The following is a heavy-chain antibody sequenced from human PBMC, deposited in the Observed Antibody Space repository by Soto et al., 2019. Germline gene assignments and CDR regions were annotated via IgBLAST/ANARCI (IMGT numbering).Heavy chain of an antibody. D-gene: IGHD6-13*01. Sequence: GLDLEWLALIYWNDDKRYSPSLKSRLTITKDTSKNQVVLTMTNMDPVDTATYYCAHSRAALVDYWGQGTLVTVSS. CDR3: AHSRAALVDY. V-gene: IGHV2-5*01. CDR2: IYWNDDK. J-gene: IGHJ4*02.